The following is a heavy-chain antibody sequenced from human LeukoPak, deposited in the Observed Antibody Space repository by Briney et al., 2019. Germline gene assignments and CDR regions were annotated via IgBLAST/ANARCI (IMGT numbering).Heavy chain of an antibody. J-gene: IGHJ6*04. CDR2: IYHSGST. V-gene: IGHV4-4*02. D-gene: IGHD3-10*01. CDR1: GGSISSSNW. Sequence: SETLSLTCAVSGGSISSSNWWGWVRQPPGKGLEWIGEIYHSGSTNYNPSLKSRVTISVDKSKNQFSLKLSSVTAADTAVYYCARDQSSGSYYPYYYYGMDVWGKGTTVTVSS. CDR3: ARDQSSGSYYPYYYYGMDV.